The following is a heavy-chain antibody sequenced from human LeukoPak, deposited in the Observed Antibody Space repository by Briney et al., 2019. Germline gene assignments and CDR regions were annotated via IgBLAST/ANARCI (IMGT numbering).Heavy chain of an antibody. J-gene: IGHJ4*02. CDR2: IYYSGST. Sequence: PSETLSLTCTVSGGSISSYYWSWIRQPPGKGLEWIGYIYYSGSTNYNPSLKRRVTISVDTSKNQFSLKLSSVTAADTAVYYCARWGGRQFDYWGQGTLVTVSS. V-gene: IGHV4-59*01. D-gene: IGHD3-10*01. CDR3: ARWGGRQFDY. CDR1: GGSISSYY.